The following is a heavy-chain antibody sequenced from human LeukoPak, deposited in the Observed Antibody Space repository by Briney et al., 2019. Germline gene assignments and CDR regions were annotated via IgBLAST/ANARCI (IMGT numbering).Heavy chain of an antibody. CDR1: GGSISSYY. Sequence: PSETLSLTCTVSGGSISSYYWSWIRQPPGKGLESIGYIYYSGSTNYNPSLKSRVTISVDTSKNQFSLKLSSVTAADTAVYYCARHSLAAADYAFDIWGQGTMVTVSS. CDR3: ARHSLAAADYAFDI. J-gene: IGHJ3*02. CDR2: IYYSGST. V-gene: IGHV4-59*08. D-gene: IGHD6-13*01.